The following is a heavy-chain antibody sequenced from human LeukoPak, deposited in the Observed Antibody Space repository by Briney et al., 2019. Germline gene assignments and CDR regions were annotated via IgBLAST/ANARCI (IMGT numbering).Heavy chain of an antibody. J-gene: IGHJ1*01. CDR3: AKVRTDYYDSSGHAEYFQH. CDR1: GFTFSSYA. CDR2: ISGSGGST. V-gene: IGHV3-23*01. D-gene: IGHD3-22*01. Sequence: GGSLRLSCAASGFTFSSYAMSWVRQAPGKGLEWVSAISGSGGSTYYADSVKGRFTISRDNSKNTLYLQMNSLRAEDAAVYYCAKVRTDYYDSSGHAEYFQHWGQGTLVTVSS.